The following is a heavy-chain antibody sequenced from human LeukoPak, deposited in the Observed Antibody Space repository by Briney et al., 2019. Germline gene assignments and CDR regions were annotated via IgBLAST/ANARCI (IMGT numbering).Heavy chain of an antibody. D-gene: IGHD3-22*01. V-gene: IGHV3-23*01. CDR3: AKGRPITIIVVVTIDFDD. J-gene: IGHJ4*02. Sequence: GGSLRLSCAAPGFTFSTYAMSWVRQAPGKGLEWVSAITGSGGSTYYADSVKGRFTISRDNSKNTLYLQMNSLKAESTAVYYCAKGRPITIIVVVTIDFDDWGQGTLVTVSS. CDR1: GFTFSTYA. CDR2: ITGSGGST.